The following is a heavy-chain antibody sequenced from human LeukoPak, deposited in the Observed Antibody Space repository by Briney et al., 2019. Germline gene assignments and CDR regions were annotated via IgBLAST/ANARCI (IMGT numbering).Heavy chain of an antibody. J-gene: IGHJ5*02. D-gene: IGHD6-19*01. CDR3: ARYEYSSGSGWFDP. Sequence: SETLSLTCTVSGGSISSYYWSWIRQPPGKGLEWIGYIYYSGSTNYNPSLKSRVTISVDTSKNQFSLKLSSVTAADAAVYYCARYEYSSGSGWFDPWGRGTLVTVSS. V-gene: IGHV4-59*08. CDR2: IYYSGST. CDR1: GGSISSYY.